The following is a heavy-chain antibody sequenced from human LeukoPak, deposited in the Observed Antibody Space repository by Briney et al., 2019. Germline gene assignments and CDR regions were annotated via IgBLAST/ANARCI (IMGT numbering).Heavy chain of an antibody. V-gene: IGHV3-73*01. D-gene: IGHD6-19*01. J-gene: IGHJ4*02. CDR2: VQTKPKSYAT. CDR1: GFTFSGSD. Sequence: GESLKISCAASGFTFSGSDIHWVRQASGKGLERVGRVQTKPKSYATAYAASLKGRFIISRDDSVNTAYLQMNSLRTEDTAVYYCTTYRSGHYWGQGTLVTVSS. CDR3: TTYRSGHY.